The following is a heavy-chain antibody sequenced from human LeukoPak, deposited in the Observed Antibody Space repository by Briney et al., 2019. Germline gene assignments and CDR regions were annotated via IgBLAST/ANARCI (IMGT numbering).Heavy chain of an antibody. D-gene: IGHD1-26*01. J-gene: IGHJ3*02. CDR2: IYHSGST. Sequence: ASETLSLTCAVSGGSISSGGYSWSWIRQPPGKGLEWIGYIYHSGSTYYNPSLKSRVTISVDRSKNQFSLKLSSVTAADTAVYYCARQSGGDAFDIWGQGTMVTVSS. V-gene: IGHV4-30-2*01. CDR1: GGSISSGGYS. CDR3: ARQSGGDAFDI.